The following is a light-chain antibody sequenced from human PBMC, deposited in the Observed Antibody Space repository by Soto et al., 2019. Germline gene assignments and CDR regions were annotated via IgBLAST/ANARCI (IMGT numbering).Light chain of an antibody. Sequence: QSVLTQPASVSGSPGQSITISCTGTSSDVGSHNLVSWYQHYPGKAPKLIIFEASKRPSAVSNRFSGSKSGSTASLTISGLQAEDEADYYCCSNAAGSTYVFGTGTKVTVL. CDR1: SSDVGSHNL. CDR2: EAS. J-gene: IGLJ1*01. CDR3: CSNAAGSTYV. V-gene: IGLV2-23*01.